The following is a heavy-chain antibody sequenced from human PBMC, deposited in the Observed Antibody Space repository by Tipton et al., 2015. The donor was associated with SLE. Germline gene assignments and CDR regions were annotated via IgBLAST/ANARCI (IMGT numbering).Heavy chain of an antibody. Sequence: GQVTISADKSISTAYLQWSSLKASDTAMYYCARLQLAGTWYFDLWGRGTLVTVSS. V-gene: IGHV5-51*01. D-gene: IGHD6-19*01. CDR3: ARLQLAGTWYFDL. J-gene: IGHJ2*01.